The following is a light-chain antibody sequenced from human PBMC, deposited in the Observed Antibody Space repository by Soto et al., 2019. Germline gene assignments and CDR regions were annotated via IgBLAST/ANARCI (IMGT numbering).Light chain of an antibody. V-gene: IGLV1-44*01. Sequence: QSVLTQPPSASGTPGQRVTISCSGSSSNIGSNTVNWYQQLPGTAPKLLIYNNNQRPSGVPDRFSGSKSGTSASLAISGLQSEDEADYYGAAWDDSLNSLVFGTGTKLTVL. CDR2: NNN. CDR1: SSNIGSNT. CDR3: AAWDDSLNSLV. J-gene: IGLJ1*01.